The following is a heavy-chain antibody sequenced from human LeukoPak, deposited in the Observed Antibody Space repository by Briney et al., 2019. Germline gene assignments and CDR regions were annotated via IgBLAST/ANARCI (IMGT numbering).Heavy chain of an antibody. Sequence: GGSLRLSCAASGFTFSSYAMSWVRQAPGKGLEWVSVIYSGGSTYYADSVKGRFTISRDNSKNTLYLRMNSLRAEDTAVYYCARAHGAFDYWGQGTLVTVSS. D-gene: IGHD3-10*01. CDR2: IYSGGST. CDR1: GFTFSSYA. CDR3: ARAHGAFDY. V-gene: IGHV3-66*01. J-gene: IGHJ4*02.